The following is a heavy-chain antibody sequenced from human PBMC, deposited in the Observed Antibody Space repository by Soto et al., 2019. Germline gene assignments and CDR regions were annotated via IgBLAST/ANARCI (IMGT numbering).Heavy chain of an antibody. CDR2: IIPIFGTA. D-gene: IGHD5-18*01. V-gene: IGHV1-69*06. Sequence: QVQLVQSGAEVKKPGSSVKVSCRASGGTFSSYAISWVRQAPGQGLEWMGGIIPIFGTANYAQKFQGRVTISADKATSTAYMEQSSLRSEDTAVYYCATPSEGYSYADAFDLWCQGTMVTVSS. CDR1: GGTFSSYA. CDR3: ATPSEGYSYADAFDL. J-gene: IGHJ3*01.